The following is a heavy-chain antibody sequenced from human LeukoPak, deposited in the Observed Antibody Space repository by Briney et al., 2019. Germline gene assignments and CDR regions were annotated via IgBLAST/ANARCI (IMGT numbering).Heavy chain of an antibody. CDR3: ARDQGPYYYDSSGSGFDP. CDR1: GGTFSSYA. D-gene: IGHD3-22*01. V-gene: IGHV1-69*01. J-gene: IGHJ5*02. CDR2: IIALFGTA. Sequence: SVKVSCKASGGTFSSYAISWVRQAPGQGLEWMGGIIALFGTANYAQKFQGRVTITADESTSTAYMELSSLRSEDTAVYYCARDQGPYYYDSSGSGFDPWGQGTLVTVSS.